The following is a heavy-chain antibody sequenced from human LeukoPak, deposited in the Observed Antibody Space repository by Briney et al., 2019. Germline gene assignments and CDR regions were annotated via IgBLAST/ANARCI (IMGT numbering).Heavy chain of an antibody. CDR3: AKVTSSYNYFDY. V-gene: IGHV3-23*01. D-gene: IGHD2-2*01. CDR2: FSGSGGRT. CDR1: GLTFSTYA. Sequence: GGSLRLSCTASGLTFSTYAMSWVRQAPGKGLEWVSTFSGSGGRTLYADPVKGRFVISRDNSKNTLYLQMNSLRAEDTAVYYCAKVTSSYNYFDYWGQGAPVTVSS. J-gene: IGHJ4*02.